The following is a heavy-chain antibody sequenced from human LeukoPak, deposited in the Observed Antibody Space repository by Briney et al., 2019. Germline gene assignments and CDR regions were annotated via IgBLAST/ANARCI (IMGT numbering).Heavy chain of an antibody. CDR1: GFTFSSYA. V-gene: IGHV3-23*01. CDR3: AKDYGTAVAGETEYFQH. J-gene: IGHJ1*01. D-gene: IGHD6-19*01. CDR2: ISGSGGST. Sequence: GGSLRLSCAASGFTFSSYAMSWVRQAPGKGLEWVSAISGSGGSTYYADSVKGRFTISRDNSKNTLYLQMNSLRAEDTAVYYCAKDYGTAVAGETEYFQHWGQGTLVTVSS.